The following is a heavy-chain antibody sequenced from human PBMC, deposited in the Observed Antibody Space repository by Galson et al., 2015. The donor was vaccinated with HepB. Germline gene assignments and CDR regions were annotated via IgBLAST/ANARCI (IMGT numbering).Heavy chain of an antibody. Sequence: SLRLSCAASGFTFSSYGMHWVRQAPGKGLEWVAVISYDGSNKYYADSVKGRFTISRDNSKNTLYLQMNSLRAEDTAVYYCAKGGRKGDYYMYVWGKGTTVTVSS. CDR2: ISYDGSNK. D-gene: IGHD1-14*01. J-gene: IGHJ6*03. CDR3: AKGGRKGDYYMYV. CDR1: GFTFSSYG. V-gene: IGHV3-30*18.